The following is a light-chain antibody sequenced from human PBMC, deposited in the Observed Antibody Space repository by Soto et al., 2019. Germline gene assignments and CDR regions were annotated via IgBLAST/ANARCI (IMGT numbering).Light chain of an antibody. Sequence: EIVMTQSPATLSVSPGERATRSCRASQSISRSLAWYQQKPGQAPRLLIYDTSSRATGIPDRFSGSGSGTDFTLTISSLHSEDFGVYYCQQYDNWWTFGQGTKVDIK. CDR2: DTS. CDR1: QSISRS. V-gene: IGKV3D-15*01. J-gene: IGKJ1*01. CDR3: QQYDNWWT.